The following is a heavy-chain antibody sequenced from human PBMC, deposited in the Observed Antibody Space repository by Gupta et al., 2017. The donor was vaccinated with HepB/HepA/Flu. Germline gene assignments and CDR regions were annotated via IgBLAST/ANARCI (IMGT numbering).Heavy chain of an antibody. CDR3: ARGGGYCSGGSGLGQPHDAFDV. D-gene: IGHD2-15*01. J-gene: IGHJ3*01. CDR1: GFTFSDYY. CDR2: ISSSGSTI. Sequence: QVQLVESGGGLVKPGGSLRLSCAASGFTFSDYYMSWIRQAPGKGLEWVSYISSSGSTIYYAESVKGRFTIARDNAKNSLYLQMNSLRAEDTAVYYCARGGGYCSGGSGLGQPHDAFDVWGQGTMVTVSS. V-gene: IGHV3-11*01.